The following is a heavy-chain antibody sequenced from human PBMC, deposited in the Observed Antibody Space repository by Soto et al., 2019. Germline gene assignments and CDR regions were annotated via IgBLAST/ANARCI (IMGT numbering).Heavy chain of an antibody. CDR3: ARDRGYSGYDSPRYYYGMDV. V-gene: IGHV3-33*01. Sequence: QVQLVESGGGVVQPGRSLRLSCAASGFTFSSYGMHWVRQAPGKGLEWVAVIWFDGTNKYYADSVKGRFTISRDNSKNTLYLQMSSLRAEDTAVYYCARDRGYSGYDSPRYYYGMDVW. CDR1: GFTFSSYG. CDR2: IWFDGTNK. D-gene: IGHD5-12*01. J-gene: IGHJ6*01.